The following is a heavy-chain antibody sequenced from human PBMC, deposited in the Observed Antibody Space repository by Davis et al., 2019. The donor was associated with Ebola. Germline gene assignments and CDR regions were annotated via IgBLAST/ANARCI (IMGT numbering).Heavy chain of an antibody. CDR3: ARSDSSGYDYWVSGYYGMDV. CDR1: GGTFSSYA. CDR2: IIPIFGTA. V-gene: IGHV1-69*13. Sequence: SVKVSCKASGGTFSSYAISWVRQAPGQGLEWMGGIIPIFGTANYAQKFQGRVTITADESTNTAYMELSSLRSEDTAVYYCARSDSSGYDYWVSGYYGMDVWGQGTTVTVSS. J-gene: IGHJ6*02. D-gene: IGHD5-12*01.